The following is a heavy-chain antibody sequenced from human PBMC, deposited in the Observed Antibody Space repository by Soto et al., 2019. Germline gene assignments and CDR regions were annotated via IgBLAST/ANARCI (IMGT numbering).Heavy chain of an antibody. V-gene: IGHV4-59*08. CDR1: GRSISSYY. D-gene: IGHD4-17*01. J-gene: IGHJ6*02. CDR3: ARHLLYGDYVFGYYYYGMDV. CDR2: IYYSGST. Sequence: SDTLSLAYTVFGRSISSYYCSWIRQPPGRGREWFGYIYYSGSTNYNPSLKSRVTISVDTSENQFSLKLSSVTAADTAAYYCARHLLYGDYVFGYYYYGMDVWGQGTTVTVSS.